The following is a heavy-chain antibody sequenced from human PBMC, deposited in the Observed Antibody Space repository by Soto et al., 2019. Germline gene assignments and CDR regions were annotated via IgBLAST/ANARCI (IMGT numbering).Heavy chain of an antibody. CDR3: ARDLSGRFGELPFYSYGMDV. D-gene: IGHD3-10*01. Sequence: SETLSLTCTVSGGSISSYYWSWIRQPPGKGLEWIGYIYYSGSTNYNPSLKSRVTISVDTSKNQFSLKLSSVTAADTAVYYCARDLSGRFGELPFYSYGMDVWGQGTTVTVS. CDR2: IYYSGST. J-gene: IGHJ6*02. CDR1: GGSISSYY. V-gene: IGHV4-59*01.